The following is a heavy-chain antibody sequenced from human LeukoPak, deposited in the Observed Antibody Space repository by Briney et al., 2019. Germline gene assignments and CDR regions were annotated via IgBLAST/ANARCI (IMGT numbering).Heavy chain of an antibody. V-gene: IGHV3-23*01. D-gene: IGHD6-19*01. J-gene: IGHJ4*02. Sequence: GGSLRLSCAASGFTFSKAWMNWVRQAPGKGLEWVSGISSSGSASYYADSVKGRFTISRDNSRNTLYLQMNNLSADDTAVYYCTKARYSNAWDYSDYWGQGTLVTVSS. CDR1: GFTFSKAW. CDR2: ISSSGSAS. CDR3: TKARYSNAWDYSDY.